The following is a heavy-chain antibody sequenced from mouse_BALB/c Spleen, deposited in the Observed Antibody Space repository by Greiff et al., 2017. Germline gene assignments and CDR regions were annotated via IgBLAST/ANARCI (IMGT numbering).Heavy chain of an antibody. CDR3: ARYYDYDWYFDV. CDR2: ISSGGGNT. Sequence: EVQGVQSGGGLVKPGGSLKLSCAASGFTFSSYTMSWVRQTPEKRLEWVATISSGGGNTYYPDSVKGRFTISRDNAKNNLYLQMSSLRSEDTALYYCARYYDYDWYFDVWGAGTTVTVSS. J-gene: IGHJ1*01. CDR1: GFTFSSYT. V-gene: IGHV5-9*03. D-gene: IGHD2-4*01.